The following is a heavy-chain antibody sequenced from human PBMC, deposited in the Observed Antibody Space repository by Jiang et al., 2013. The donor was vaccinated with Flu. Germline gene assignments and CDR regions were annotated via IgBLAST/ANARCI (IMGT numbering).Heavy chain of an antibody. CDR1: GFTFDDYA. J-gene: IGHJ4*02. V-gene: IGHV3-9*01. CDR3: AKDGRAGTTGLDY. Sequence: VQLVESGGGLVQPGRSLRLSCAASGFTFDDYAMHWVRQAPGKGLEWVSGISWNSGSIGYADSVKGRFTISRDNAKNSLYLQMNSLRAEDTALYYCAKDGRAGTTGLDYWAREPWSPSPQ. D-gene: IGHD1-1*01. CDR2: ISWNSGSI.